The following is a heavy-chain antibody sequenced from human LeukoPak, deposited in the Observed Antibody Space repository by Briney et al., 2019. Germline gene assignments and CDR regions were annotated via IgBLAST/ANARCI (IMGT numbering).Heavy chain of an antibody. D-gene: IGHD3-3*01. CDR3: ARGPDFWSGYQYYFDY. CDR1: GFTFSTYG. J-gene: IGHJ4*02. CDR2: IRYDGRNK. V-gene: IGHV3-30*02. Sequence: GGSLRLSCAASGFTFSTYGMHWVRQAPGKGLEWVAFIRYDGRNKYYADSVKGRFTISRDNSKNTLCLQMNSLRAEDTAVYYCARGPDFWSGYQYYFDYWGQGTLVTVSS.